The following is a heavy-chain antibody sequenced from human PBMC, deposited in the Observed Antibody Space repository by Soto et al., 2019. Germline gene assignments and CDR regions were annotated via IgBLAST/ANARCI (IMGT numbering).Heavy chain of an antibody. Sequence: QVQLQESGPGLVKSSQTLSLTCTVSGGSISSGGYYWSWIRQHPGKGLEWIGYIYYSGSTYYNPSLKSRVTISVDTSKNQFSLKLSSVTAADTAVYYCARYTPDRSYGDFPYYFDYWGQGTLVTVSS. V-gene: IGHV4-31*03. CDR3: ARYTPDRSYGDFPYYFDY. D-gene: IGHD4-17*01. CDR2: IYYSGST. CDR1: GGSISSGGYY. J-gene: IGHJ4*02.